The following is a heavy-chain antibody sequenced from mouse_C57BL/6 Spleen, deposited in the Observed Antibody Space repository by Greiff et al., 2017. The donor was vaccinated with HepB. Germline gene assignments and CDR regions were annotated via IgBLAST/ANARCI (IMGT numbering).Heavy chain of an antibody. D-gene: IGHD4-1*01. CDR2: IYPGDGDT. J-gene: IGHJ2*01. CDR3: AREESTGTPLDFDY. Sequence: QVQLQQPGPELVKPGASVKISCKASGYAFSSSWMNWVKQRPGKGLEWIGRIYPGDGDTNYNGKFKGKATLTADKSSSTAYMQLSSLTSEDSAVYFCAREESTGTPLDFDYWGQGTTLTVSS. CDR1: GYAFSSSW. V-gene: IGHV1-82*01.